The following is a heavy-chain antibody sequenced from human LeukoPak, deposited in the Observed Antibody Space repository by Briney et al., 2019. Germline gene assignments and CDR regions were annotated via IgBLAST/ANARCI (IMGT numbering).Heavy chain of an antibody. CDR1: RGSISPDH. V-gene: IGHV4-59*08. Sequence: SETLSLTCTVSRGSISPDHCAWIRQSPGKGLEWIGYIFYTGGARYNPSLEGRATLTVDMSKNQVFLKLSSVTAADTAMYYCARLVDGAYTRVDSWGQGTLVTVSS. D-gene: IGHD3-10*01. CDR3: ARLVDGAYTRVDS. J-gene: IGHJ4*02. CDR2: IFYTGGA.